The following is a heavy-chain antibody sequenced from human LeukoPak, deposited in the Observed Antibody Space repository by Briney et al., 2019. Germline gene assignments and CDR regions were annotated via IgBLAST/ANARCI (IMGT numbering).Heavy chain of an antibody. J-gene: IGHJ4*02. V-gene: IGHV1-69*05. CDR3: ARDLGLEYSSSSSGY. D-gene: IGHD6-6*01. Sequence: ASVKVSCKASGGTFSSYAISWVRQAPGQGLEWMGGIIPIFGTANYAQKFQGRVTITTDESTSTAYMELSSLRSEDTAVYYCARDLGLEYSSSSSGYWGQGTLVTVSS. CDR2: IIPIFGTA. CDR1: GGTFSSYA.